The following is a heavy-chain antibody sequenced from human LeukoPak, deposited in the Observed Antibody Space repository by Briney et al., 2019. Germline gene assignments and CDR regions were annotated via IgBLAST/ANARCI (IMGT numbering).Heavy chain of an antibody. D-gene: IGHD1-26*01. CDR1: GGFIISYY. CDR2: IYYSGST. CDR3: ARGALIVGATSFDY. J-gene: IGHJ4*02. Sequence: KPSETLSLTCTVSGGFIISYYWSWIRQPPGRGLEWIGYIYYSGSTNYNPSLKSRVTISVDTSRNQFSLKLSSVTAADTAVYYCARGALIVGATSFDYWGQGTLVTVSS. V-gene: IGHV4-59*01.